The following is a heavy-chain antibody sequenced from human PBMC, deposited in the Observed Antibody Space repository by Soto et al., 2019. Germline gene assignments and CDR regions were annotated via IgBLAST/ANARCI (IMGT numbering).Heavy chain of an antibody. CDR1: GGTFSSYA. CDR2: IIPIFGTA. V-gene: IGHV1-69*13. CDR3: ARFSTSCCSDFDY. Sequence: SVKVSCKASGGTFSSYAISWVRQAPGQGLEWMGGIIPIFGTANYAQKFQGRATITADESTSTAYMELSSLRSEDTAVYYCARFSTSCCSDFDYWGQGTLVTVSS. J-gene: IGHJ4*02. D-gene: IGHD2-2*01.